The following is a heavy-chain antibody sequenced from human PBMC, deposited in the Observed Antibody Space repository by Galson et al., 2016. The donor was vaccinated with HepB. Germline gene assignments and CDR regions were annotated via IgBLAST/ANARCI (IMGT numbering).Heavy chain of an antibody. D-gene: IGHD2-15*01. CDR2: INPGGGGT. CDR3: ARAHCSGGTCYFGWYFDL. Sequence: SVKVSCKASGFTFSSSHMHWVRQAPEQGLEWVGMINPGGGGTTYAQKFQGRVTMSWDTSTTTLNMELSSLRSDDTAVYYCARAHCSGGTCYFGWYFDLWGRGTLVTVSS. CDR1: GFTFSSSH. V-gene: IGHV1-46*01. J-gene: IGHJ2*01.